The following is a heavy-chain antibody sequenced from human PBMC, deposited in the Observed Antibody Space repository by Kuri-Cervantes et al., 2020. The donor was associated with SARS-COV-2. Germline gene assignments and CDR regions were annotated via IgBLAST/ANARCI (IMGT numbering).Heavy chain of an antibody. D-gene: IGHD1-26*01. CDR1: GGSISSTSYY. Sequence: GSLRLSCTVSGGSISSTSYYWGWVRQPPGKGLEWIGYFYSSGVTNYNPSLKSRVTISVDTSKNQLSLILSSVTAEDTAVYYCARDNVLFSGSSFDYWGQGTLVTVSS. V-gene: IGHV4-61*01. CDR3: ARDNVLFSGSSFDY. CDR2: FYSSGVT. J-gene: IGHJ4*02.